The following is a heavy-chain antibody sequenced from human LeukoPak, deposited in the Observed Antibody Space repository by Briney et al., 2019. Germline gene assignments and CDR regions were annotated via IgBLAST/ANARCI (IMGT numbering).Heavy chain of an antibody. Sequence: SETLSHTCTVSGASISSYYWNWIRQPAGKELEWIGRFYTSGSTNYDPSLKSRVTISVDTSKNQFSLKLSSVTAADTAVYYCARGAGGTMNYWGQGTLVTVSS. CDR3: ARGAGGTMNY. CDR2: FYTSGST. J-gene: IGHJ4*02. D-gene: IGHD3-22*01. V-gene: IGHV4-4*07. CDR1: GASISSYY.